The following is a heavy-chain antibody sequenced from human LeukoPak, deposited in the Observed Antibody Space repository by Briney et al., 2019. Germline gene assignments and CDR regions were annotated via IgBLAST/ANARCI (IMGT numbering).Heavy chain of an antibody. V-gene: IGHV4-30-4*01. CDR1: GGSISSGDYY. J-gene: IGHJ5*02. CDR3: ARPYYYDSRIDP. CDR2: MYYSGSA. D-gene: IGHD3-22*01. Sequence: KSSETLSLTCTVSGGSISSGDYYWRWLRHPPGKGLEWVAYMYYSGSAYYHPSLKSQATISVDTSKNQVSLKLTSVTAADTAVYFCARPYYYDSRIDPWGQGTLVTVSS.